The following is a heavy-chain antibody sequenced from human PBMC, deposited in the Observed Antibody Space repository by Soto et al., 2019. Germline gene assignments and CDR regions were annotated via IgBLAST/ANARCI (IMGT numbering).Heavy chain of an antibody. D-gene: IGHD6-19*01. CDR2: ISAYNGNT. CDR3: ARDQDNHWQWLVRLTDAFDI. J-gene: IGHJ3*02. CDR1: GYTFTSYG. Sequence: ASVKVSCKASGYTFTSYGISWVRQAPGQGLEWMGWISAYNGNTNYAQKLQGRVTMTTDTSTSTAYMELRSLRSHDTAVYYCARDQDNHWQWLVRLTDAFDIWGQGTMVIVSS. V-gene: IGHV1-18*01.